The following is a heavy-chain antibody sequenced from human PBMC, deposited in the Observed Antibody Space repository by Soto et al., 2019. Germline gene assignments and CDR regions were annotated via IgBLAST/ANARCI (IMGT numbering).Heavy chain of an antibody. CDR2: IDPSDSYT. Sequence: GSLKISCKGSGYSFTSYWISWVRQMPGKGLEWMGRIDPSDSYTNYSPSFQGHVTISADKSISTAYLQWSSLKASDTAMYYCARRGPGYSYGYDAGYYGMDVWGQGTTVTVSS. J-gene: IGHJ6*02. CDR3: ARRGPGYSYGYDAGYYGMDV. D-gene: IGHD5-18*01. CDR1: GYSFTSYW. V-gene: IGHV5-10-1*01.